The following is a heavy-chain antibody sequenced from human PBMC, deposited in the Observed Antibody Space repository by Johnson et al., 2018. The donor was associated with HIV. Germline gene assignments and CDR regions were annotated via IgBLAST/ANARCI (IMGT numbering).Heavy chain of an antibody. V-gene: IGHV3-7*05. J-gene: IGHJ3*02. D-gene: IGHD3-10*01. CDR1: GFTFSSYA. CDR3: ARAQGVLVWFRELLFDAFDI. Sequence: EQLVESGGGLVQPGGSLRLSCAASGFTFSSYAMSWVRQAPGKGLEWVANIKEDGSEKYYMDSVKGRFTMSRDNAKKSLYLQMNSLRAEDTAVYYCARAQGVLVWFRELLFDAFDIWGQGTMVTVSS. CDR2: IKEDGSEK.